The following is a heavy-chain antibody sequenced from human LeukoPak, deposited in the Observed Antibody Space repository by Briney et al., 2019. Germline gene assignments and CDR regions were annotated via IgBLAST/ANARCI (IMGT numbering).Heavy chain of an antibody. D-gene: IGHD6-13*01. CDR2: ISAYDGNT. J-gene: IGHJ4*02. CDR1: GGTFSSYA. CDR3: ARTYSSSWYGLAYYFDY. V-gene: IGHV1-18*01. Sequence: ASAKVSCKASGGTFSSYAISWVRQAPGQGLEWMGWISAYDGNTNYAQKLQGRVTMTTDTSTSTAYMELRSLRSDDTAVYYCARTYSSSWYGLAYYFDYWGQGTLVTVSS.